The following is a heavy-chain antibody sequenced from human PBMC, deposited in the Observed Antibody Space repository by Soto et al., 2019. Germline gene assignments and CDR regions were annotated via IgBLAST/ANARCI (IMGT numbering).Heavy chain of an antibody. J-gene: IGHJ4*02. Sequence: SETLSLTCAVSGYSISSGYYWGWIRQPPGKGLEWIGSIYHSGSTYYNPSLKSRVTISVDTSKNQFSLKLSSVTAADTAVYYCARVTYYYDSSGYYVDYWGQGTLVTVSS. D-gene: IGHD3-22*01. CDR3: ARVTYYYDSSGYYVDY. CDR1: GYSISSGYY. CDR2: IYHSGST. V-gene: IGHV4-38-2*01.